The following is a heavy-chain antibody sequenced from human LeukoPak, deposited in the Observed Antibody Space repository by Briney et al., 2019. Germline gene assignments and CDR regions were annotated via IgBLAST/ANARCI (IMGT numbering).Heavy chain of an antibody. CDR3: ARESLSQYNYGYGSFDY. Sequence: SETLSLTCTVSGGSFNGYYWSWIRQPPGKGLEWIGYIYSSGTTNYNPSLKSRVTISVDTSKNQFPLKLSSVTAADTALYYCARESLSQYNYGYGSFDYWGQGTLVTVSS. CDR2: IYSSGTT. CDR1: GGSFNGYY. V-gene: IGHV4-59*01. J-gene: IGHJ4*02. D-gene: IGHD5-18*01.